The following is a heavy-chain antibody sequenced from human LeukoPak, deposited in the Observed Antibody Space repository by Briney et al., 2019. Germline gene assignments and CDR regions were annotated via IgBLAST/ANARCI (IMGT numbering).Heavy chain of an antibody. CDR3: ASASRGGWSAYDY. J-gene: IGHJ4*02. CDR2: VDHSGGT. V-gene: IGHV4-39*07. CDR1: GGSISSSSYY. D-gene: IGHD6-19*01. Sequence: SETLSLTCTVSGGSISSSSYYWGWIRQPPGKGLEWIGSVDHSGGTYYNPSLKSRVTISVDTSKNQFSLKLSSVTAADTAVYYCASASRGGWSAYDYWGQGTLVTVSS.